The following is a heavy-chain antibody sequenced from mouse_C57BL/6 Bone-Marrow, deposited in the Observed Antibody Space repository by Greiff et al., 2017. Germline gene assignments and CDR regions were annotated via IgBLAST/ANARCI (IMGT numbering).Heavy chain of an antibody. J-gene: IGHJ2*01. Sequence: EVQLQQSGPVLVKPGASVKMSCKASGYTFTDYYMNWVKQSHGKSLEWIGVINPYNGGTSYNQKFKGKATLTVDKSSSTAYMELNSLTSEDSAVYYCASGGKFITTVVATDYWGQGTTLTVSS. CDR2: INPYNGGT. CDR3: ASGGKFITTVVATDY. D-gene: IGHD1-1*01. V-gene: IGHV1-19*01. CDR1: GYTFTDYY.